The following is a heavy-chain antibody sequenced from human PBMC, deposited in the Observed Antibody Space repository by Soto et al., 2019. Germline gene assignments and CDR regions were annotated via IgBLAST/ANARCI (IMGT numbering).Heavy chain of an antibody. J-gene: IGHJ3*02. V-gene: IGHV4-39*01. Sequence: QLQLQESGPGLLKPSETLSLTCTVSGGSISSSSYYWGWIRQPPGKGLVWIGSIYYSGSTYYNPFLKSRVPISADTSKTQFTLKLSSVTSADTAVYYCARFLIVYAIGSFDISCQGTMLTASS. CDR2: IYYSGST. D-gene: IGHD2-8*01. CDR1: GGSISSSSYY. CDR3: ARFLIVYAIGSFDI.